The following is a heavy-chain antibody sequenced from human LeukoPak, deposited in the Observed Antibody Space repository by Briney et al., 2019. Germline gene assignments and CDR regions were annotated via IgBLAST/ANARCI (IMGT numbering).Heavy chain of an antibody. V-gene: IGHV3-21*01. D-gene: IGHD3-9*01. CDR3: ARGLRYFDWLGKYYFDY. Sequence: GGSLRLSCAASGFTFSSYSMNWVRQAPGKGLEWVSSISSSSSYIYYADSVKGRFTISRDNAKNSLYLQMNSLRAEDTAVYYCARGLRYFDWLGKYYFDYWGQGTLVTVSS. CDR2: ISSSSSYI. J-gene: IGHJ4*02. CDR1: GFTFSSYS.